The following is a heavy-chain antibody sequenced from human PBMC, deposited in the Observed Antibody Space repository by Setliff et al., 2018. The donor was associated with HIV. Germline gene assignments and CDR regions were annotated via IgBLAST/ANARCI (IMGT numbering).Heavy chain of an antibody. V-gene: IGHV3-73*01. J-gene: IGHJ4*02. Sequence: GESLKISCAASGFIFSGSPIHWVRQAPGKGLEWVGRIKNRADNYATAYAASMKGRFTIFRDDSKNTAYLQINSLKIEDTAVYYCTRPQYFYDIGGSDYWGQGTQVTVSS. CDR2: IKNRADNYAT. D-gene: IGHD3-22*01. CDR1: GFIFSGSP. CDR3: TRPQYFYDIGGSDY.